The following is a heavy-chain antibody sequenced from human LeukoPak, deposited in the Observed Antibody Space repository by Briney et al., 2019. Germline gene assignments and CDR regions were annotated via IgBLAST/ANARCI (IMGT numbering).Heavy chain of an antibody. CDR3: ARGQHYAMYYFDY. CDR2: IYHSGST. D-gene: IGHD2-2*01. J-gene: IGHJ4*02. CDR1: GGSISSGGYS. V-gene: IGHV4-30-2*01. Sequence: SETLSLTCAVSGGSISSGGYSWSWIRQPPGKGLEWIGYIYHSGSTYYNPSLKSRVTISVDRSKNQFSLKLSSVTAADTAVYYCARGQHYAMYYFDYWGQGTLVTVSS.